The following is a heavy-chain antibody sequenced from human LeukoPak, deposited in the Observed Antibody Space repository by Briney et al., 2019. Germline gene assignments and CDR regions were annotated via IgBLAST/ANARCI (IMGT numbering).Heavy chain of an antibody. V-gene: IGHV4-61*08. D-gene: IGHD3-16*01. CDR3: TRDRSLGELTTESPSFDS. J-gene: IGHJ4*02. CDR1: GGSISSGGYY. CDR2: IYPSGGT. Sequence: SETLSLTCTVSGGSISSGGYYWSWIRQHPGKGLEWIGYIYPSGGTNYNPSLKSRVTLSVDTSKNQFSLKLSSVTAADTAVCYCTRDRSLGELTTESPSFDSWGQGTLVTVSS.